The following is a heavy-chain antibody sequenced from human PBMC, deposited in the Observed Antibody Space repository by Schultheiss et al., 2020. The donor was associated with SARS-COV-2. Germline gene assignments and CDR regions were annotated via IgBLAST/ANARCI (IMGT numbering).Heavy chain of an antibody. CDR2: ISAYNGNT. D-gene: IGHD6-19*01. V-gene: IGHV1-18*01. Sequence: ASVKVSCKTSGYTFNSHGINWVRQAPGQGLEWMGWISAYNGNTNYAQKLQGRLTMTTDTSTSTAYMELRNLRSDDTAIYYCARDGAQWLVSWFDPWGQGTLVTVSS. CDR1: GYTFNSHG. J-gene: IGHJ5*02. CDR3: ARDGAQWLVSWFDP.